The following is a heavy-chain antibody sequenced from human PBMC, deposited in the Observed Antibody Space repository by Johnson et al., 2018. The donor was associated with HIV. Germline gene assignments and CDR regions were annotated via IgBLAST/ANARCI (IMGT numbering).Heavy chain of an antibody. CDR3: ARGRAVVGCFDC. V-gene: IGHV3-30*02. Sequence: QVQLVESGGGVVQPGGSLRLSCAASGFTFSSYGMHWVRQAPGKVLEWVAFIRYDGSNKFYADSVKGRFTISRDNSKNTLSLQMNSLRAEDTAVYYCARGRAVVGCFDCWGQGKKVTVSS. J-gene: IGHJ3*01. CDR1: GFTFSSYG. CDR2: IRYDGSNK. D-gene: IGHD1-26*01.